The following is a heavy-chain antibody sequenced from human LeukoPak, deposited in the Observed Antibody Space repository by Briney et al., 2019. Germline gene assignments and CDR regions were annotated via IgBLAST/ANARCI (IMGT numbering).Heavy chain of an antibody. J-gene: IGHJ4*02. D-gene: IGHD3-9*01. V-gene: IGHV3-23*01. CDR2: ISSTGDVT. CDR3: ATDYTTGYFPY. CDR1: GFTFSGYA. Sequence: GGSLTLSCLAYGFTFSGYAMSWVRQAAGKGLEWVSTISSTGDVTYHADSVKGRFTISRDNSKNTLYLQMTTLRVDDTAIYYCATDYTTGYFPYWGQGTLVTVSS.